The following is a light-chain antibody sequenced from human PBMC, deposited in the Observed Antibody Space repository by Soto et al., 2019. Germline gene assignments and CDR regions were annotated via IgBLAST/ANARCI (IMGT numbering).Light chain of an antibody. J-gene: IGKJ1*01. CDR2: DAS. CDR3: QQRSNWPS. V-gene: IGKV3-11*01. Sequence: EIVLTQSPATLSLSPGERATLSCRASQSVSSYLAWYQQKPGQAPRLLIYDASNRATGIPARFSGSGSGTDFTLTISSLEPEDFVVYYCQQRSNWPSFGQGTKVEIK. CDR1: QSVSSY.